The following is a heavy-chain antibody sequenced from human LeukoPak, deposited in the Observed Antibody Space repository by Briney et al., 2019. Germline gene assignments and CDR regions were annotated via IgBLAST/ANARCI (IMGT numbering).Heavy chain of an antibody. CDR2: IYYSGST. CDR3: ARHGSGWYYFDY. Sequence: SETLSLTCTVSGGSISSSSYYWGWIRQPPGKGLEWIGSIYYSGSTYYNPSLKSRVTISVDTSKNQCSLKLSSVTAADTAVYYCARHGSGWYYFDYWGQGTLVTVSS. CDR1: GGSISSSSYY. V-gene: IGHV4-39*01. J-gene: IGHJ4*02. D-gene: IGHD6-19*01.